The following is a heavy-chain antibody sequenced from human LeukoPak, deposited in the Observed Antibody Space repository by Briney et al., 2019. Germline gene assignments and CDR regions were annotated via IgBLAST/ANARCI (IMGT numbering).Heavy chain of an antibody. D-gene: IGHD6-19*01. CDR3: SRASSTSYYDY. Sequence: SETLSLTCTVSGYSISSGYYWGWIRQPPGKGLEWIGSLYHSGSTYYNPSLNSRVTISVDTSKNQFSLKLSSVTAADTALYYCSRASSTSYYDYWGQGSLVTVSS. V-gene: IGHV4-38-2*02. CDR2: LYHSGST. CDR1: GYSISSGYY. J-gene: IGHJ4*02.